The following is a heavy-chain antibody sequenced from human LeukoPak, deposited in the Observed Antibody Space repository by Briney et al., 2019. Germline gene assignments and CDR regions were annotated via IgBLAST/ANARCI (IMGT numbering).Heavy chain of an antibody. D-gene: IGHD6-6*01. CDR3: ARQLDLGYSSSSEFDY. J-gene: IGHJ4*02. Sequence: SETLSLPCTVSGGSISSSSYYWGWIRQPPGRGLEWIGSIYYSGSTYYNPSLKSRVTISVDTSKNQFSLKLSSVTAADTAVYYCARQLDLGYSSSSEFDYWGQGTLVTVSS. CDR2: IYYSGST. CDR1: GGSISSSSYY. V-gene: IGHV4-39*01.